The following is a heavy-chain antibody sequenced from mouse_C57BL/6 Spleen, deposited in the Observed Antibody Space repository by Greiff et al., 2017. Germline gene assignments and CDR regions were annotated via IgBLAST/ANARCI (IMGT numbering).Heavy chain of an antibody. V-gene: IGHV5-16*01. J-gene: IGHJ4*01. Sequence: EVQLVESEGGLVQPGSSMKLSCTASGFTFSDYYMAWVRQVPEKGLEWVANIYYDGSSTYYLDSLKSRFIISRDNAKNILYLHMSRLKSEDTATYYCARAYIPYSAMDYWGQGTSVTVSS. CDR2: IYYDGSST. CDR3: ARAYIPYSAMDY. D-gene: IGHD1-3*01. CDR1: GFTFSDYY.